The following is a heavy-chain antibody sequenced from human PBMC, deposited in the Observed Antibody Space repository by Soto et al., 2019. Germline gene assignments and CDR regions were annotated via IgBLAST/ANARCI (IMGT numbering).Heavy chain of an antibody. CDR2: ISSNSAYI. CDR1: GFTFRSFT. D-gene: IGHD6-13*01. Sequence: GGSLRLACAASGFTFRSFTMNWVRQAPGKGLEWVSTISSNSAYIYYTDPLRGRFTISRDNAKNSLHLQMNSLRADDTAVYYCTRDASRDSSARGWFDPWGPGTLVTVYS. CDR3: TRDASRDSSARGWFDP. V-gene: IGHV3-21*01. J-gene: IGHJ5*02.